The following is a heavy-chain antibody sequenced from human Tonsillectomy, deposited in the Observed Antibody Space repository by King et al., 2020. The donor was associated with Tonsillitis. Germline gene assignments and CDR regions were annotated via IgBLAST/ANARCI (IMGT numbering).Heavy chain of an antibody. Sequence: VQLVESGGGLVQPGGSLRLSCAASGFTFSSYAMSWVRQAPGKGLEWVSAISGSGGSTYYADSVKGRFTISRDNSKNTLYLQMNSLRAEDTAVYYCAKHPGPDFWSGYWAFDYWGQGTLVTVSS. J-gene: IGHJ4*02. CDR1: GFTFSSYA. CDR3: AKHPGPDFWSGYWAFDY. CDR2: ISGSGGST. D-gene: IGHD3-3*01. V-gene: IGHV3-23*04.